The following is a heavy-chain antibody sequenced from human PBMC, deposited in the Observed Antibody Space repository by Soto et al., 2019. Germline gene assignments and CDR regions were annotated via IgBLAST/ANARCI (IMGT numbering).Heavy chain of an antibody. D-gene: IGHD1-26*01. Sequence: PSETLSLTCAVSGGSISSGGYSWSWIRQPPGKGLEWIGYIYHSGSTYYNPSLKSRVTISVDRSKNQFSLKLSSVTAADTAVYYCARRIVGAITNWFDPWGQGTLVTVSS. CDR1: GGSISSGGYS. J-gene: IGHJ5*02. CDR3: ARRIVGAITNWFDP. V-gene: IGHV4-30-2*01. CDR2: IYHSGST.